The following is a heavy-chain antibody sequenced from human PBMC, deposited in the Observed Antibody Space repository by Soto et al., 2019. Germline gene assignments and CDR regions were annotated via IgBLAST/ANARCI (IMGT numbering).Heavy chain of an antibody. CDR1: GYNFPRNY. D-gene: IGHD5-18*01. CDR2: INPSGDST. V-gene: IGHV1-46*03. J-gene: IGHJ4*02. CDR3: ARSIGGAMDSGGWWANYFDD. Sequence: QVQLVQSGAEVKKPGASVKISCKASGYNFPRNYIHWVRQAPGQGLEWMGVINPSGDSTSYARNFQGRVNMTESRSTSTVYMNLSILRSEDTSIYFCARSIGGAMDSGGWWANYFDDWGQGTLVTVSS.